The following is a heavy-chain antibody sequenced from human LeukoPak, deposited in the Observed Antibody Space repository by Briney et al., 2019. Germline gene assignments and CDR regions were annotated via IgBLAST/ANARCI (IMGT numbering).Heavy chain of an antibody. J-gene: IGHJ4*02. CDR3: TKSPHPYYYDSSGYYRLHFDY. V-gene: IGHV3-23*01. D-gene: IGHD3-22*01. CDR1: GFTFSSYV. Sequence: HPGGSLRLSCAASGFTFSSYVMSWVRQAPGKGLEWVSGISGSGGSTHYADSVRGRFTISRDNSKNTLYLQMNGLRAEDTAVYYCTKSPHPYYYDSSGYYRLHFDYWGRGTLVTVSS. CDR2: ISGSGGST.